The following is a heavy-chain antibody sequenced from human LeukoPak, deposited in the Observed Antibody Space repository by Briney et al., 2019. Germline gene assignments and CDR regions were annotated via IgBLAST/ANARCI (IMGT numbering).Heavy chain of an antibody. D-gene: IGHD3/OR15-3a*01. Sequence: SETLSLTCAVYGGSFSGYYWSWIRQPPGKGLEWIVEINHSGSTNYNPSLKSRVTISVDTSKNQFSLKLSSVTAADTAVYYCARVRSFWTRYYYYMDVWGKGTTVTVSS. CDR3: ARVRSFWTRYYYYMDV. V-gene: IGHV4-34*01. CDR1: GGSFSGYY. CDR2: INHSGST. J-gene: IGHJ6*03.